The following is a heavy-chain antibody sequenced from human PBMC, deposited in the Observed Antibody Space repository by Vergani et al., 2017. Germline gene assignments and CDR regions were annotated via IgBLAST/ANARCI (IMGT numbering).Heavy chain of an antibody. D-gene: IGHD5-24*01. CDR2: IRYDGSNK. CDR3: AKDREMATITGY. J-gene: IGHJ4*02. V-gene: IGHV3-30*02. Sequence: VQMVESGGGLVKPGGSLRLSCAASGFTFSSYGMHWVRQAPGKGLEWVAFIRYDGSNKYYGDSVKGRFTISRDNSKNTLYLQMNSLRAEDTAVYYCAKDREMATITGYWGQGTLVTVSS. CDR1: GFTFSSYG.